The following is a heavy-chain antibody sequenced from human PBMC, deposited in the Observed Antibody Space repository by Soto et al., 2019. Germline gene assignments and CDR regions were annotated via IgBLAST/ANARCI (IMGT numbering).Heavy chain of an antibody. CDR3: ARDSPPIAS. V-gene: IGHV1-18*01. J-gene: IGHJ5*02. D-gene: IGHD3-3*02. CDR1: GYTFTSYY. CDR2: ISAYNGNT. Sequence: QVQLVQSGAEVKKPGASVKVSCKASGYTFTSYYISWVRQAPGQGLEWMGWISAYNGNTNYPQTLQGRVTMPTDTSTSTAYMELRGLCSADTGVDYCARDSPPIASWGQGTLVTVSS.